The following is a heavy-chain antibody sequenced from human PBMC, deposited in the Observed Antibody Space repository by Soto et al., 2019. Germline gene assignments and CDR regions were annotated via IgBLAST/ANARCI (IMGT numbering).Heavy chain of an antibody. Sequence: PGGSLRLSCVASGFTFSSYPMSWVRQAPGKGLEWVSAISGSGGSTYYADSVQGRFTISRDNSKNTLYLQMNSLRAEDTAVYYCAKVPTVTTFYYYYMDVWGKGTTVTVSS. V-gene: IGHV3-23*01. D-gene: IGHD4-4*01. CDR3: AKVPTVTTFYYYYMDV. CDR1: GFTFSSYP. J-gene: IGHJ6*03. CDR2: ISGSGGST.